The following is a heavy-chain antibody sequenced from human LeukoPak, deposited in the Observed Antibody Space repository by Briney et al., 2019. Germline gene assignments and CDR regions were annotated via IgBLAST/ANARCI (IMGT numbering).Heavy chain of an antibody. CDR3: AIKYYSYYGIDV. CDR2: IDPSDSYT. CDR1: GYTFTTYW. J-gene: IGHJ6*02. Sequence: PGESLKISCKGSGYTFTTYWINWVRQMPGKGLEWMGRIDPSDSYTNYSPSFQGHVTISADKSISTAYLQWSSLKASDTAMYYCAIKYYSYYGIDVWGQGTTVTVSS. V-gene: IGHV5-10-1*01.